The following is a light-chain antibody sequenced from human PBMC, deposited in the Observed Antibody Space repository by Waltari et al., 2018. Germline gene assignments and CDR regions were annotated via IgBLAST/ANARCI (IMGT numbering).Light chain of an antibody. CDR2: RND. J-gene: IGLJ2*01. CDR3: AAWDDKLNGPV. V-gene: IGLV1-47*01. Sequence: QSVLTQPPSASGTPGQRVTISCSGSSSNVGSNYVCWYQQVPGSAPKLLIYRNDHRPSGVPDRFSGSKSGTSASLAITGLRSEDESDYYCAAWDDKLNGPVFGGGTKMTVL. CDR1: SSNVGSNY.